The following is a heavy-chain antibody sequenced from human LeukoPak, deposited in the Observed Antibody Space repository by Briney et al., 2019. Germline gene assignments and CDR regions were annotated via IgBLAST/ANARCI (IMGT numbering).Heavy chain of an antibody. CDR3: ARDLTGTTYDS. V-gene: IGHV3-11*04. Sequence: PGGSLRLSCVASGFTFSDYYMTWIRQAPGKGLEWISYISSSGRGVEYASSVRGRFTLSRDNAKNSLYLEMNSLRAEDTAVYYCARDLTGTTYDSWGQGTLVTVSS. CDR1: GFTFSDYY. CDR2: ISSSGRGV. J-gene: IGHJ5*01. D-gene: IGHD1-7*01.